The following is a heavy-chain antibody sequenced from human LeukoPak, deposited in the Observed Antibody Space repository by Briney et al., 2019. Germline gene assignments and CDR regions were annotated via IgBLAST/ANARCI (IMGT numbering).Heavy chain of an antibody. Sequence: GGSLRLSCAASGFTFSSYAMSWVRQAPGKGLEWVSGIPGGGTSTHYADSVKGRFTISRDNSKYTLYLQMNSLRAEDTAVYYCARVQSGYYDYWGQGTLVTVSS. CDR3: ARVQSGYYDY. CDR1: GFTFSSYA. J-gene: IGHJ4*02. CDR2: IPGGGTST. V-gene: IGHV3-23*01. D-gene: IGHD2/OR15-2a*01.